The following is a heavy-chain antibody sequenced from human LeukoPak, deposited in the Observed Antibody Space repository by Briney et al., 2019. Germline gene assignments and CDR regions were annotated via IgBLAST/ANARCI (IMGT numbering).Heavy chain of an antibody. D-gene: IGHD2-2*01. Sequence: FRRLSCGVAGVIVSSIYMSWVRKAPGKGLESVSVISGGGTTYYADSVKGRFTMSRDNSKNTLYLHMNSLRADDTAVYFCARRGSNREDCSSTDCYGYGMDVWGQGTTVTVSS. CDR2: ISGGGTT. J-gene: IGHJ6*02. CDR1: GVIVSSIY. CDR3: ARRGSNREDCSSTDCYGYGMDV. V-gene: IGHV3-53*01.